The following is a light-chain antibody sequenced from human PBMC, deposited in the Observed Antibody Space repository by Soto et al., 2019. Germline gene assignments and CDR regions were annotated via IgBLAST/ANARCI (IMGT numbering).Light chain of an antibody. V-gene: IGLV2-14*01. Sequence: LTQPASVSGSPGLSITISCTGTSSDVGAYNYVSWYQHHPDKAPKLLIYEVSNRPSGVSNRFSGSKSGNTASLTIAGLLAEDEAEYYCSSYTTSSTDVFGTGTKVTVL. CDR1: SSDVGAYNY. J-gene: IGLJ1*01. CDR2: EVS. CDR3: SSYTTSSTDV.